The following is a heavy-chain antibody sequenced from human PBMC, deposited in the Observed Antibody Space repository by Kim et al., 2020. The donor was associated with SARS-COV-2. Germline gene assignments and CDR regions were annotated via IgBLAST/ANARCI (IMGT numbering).Heavy chain of an antibody. CDR3: AREWERDYGGNSRHPYYFDY. CDR1: GYTFTSYG. V-gene: IGHV1-18*01. Sequence: ASVKVSCKASGYTFTSYGISWVRQAPGQGLEWMGWISAYNGNTNYAQKLQGRVTMTTDTSTSTAYMELRSLRSDDTAVYYCAREWERDYGGNSRHPYYFDYWGQGTLVTVSS. CDR2: ISAYNGNT. J-gene: IGHJ4*02. D-gene: IGHD4-17*01.